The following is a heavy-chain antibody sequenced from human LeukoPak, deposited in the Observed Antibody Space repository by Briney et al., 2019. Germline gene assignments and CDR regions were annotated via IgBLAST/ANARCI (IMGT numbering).Heavy chain of an antibody. V-gene: IGHV1-69*13. Sequence: SVKVSCKASGYTFTSYGISWVRQAPGQGLEWMGGIIPIFGAANYAQKFQGRVTITADESTSTAYMELRSLRSEDTAVYYCARATGNSDHSPQEPIDLYFDLWGRGTLVTVSS. D-gene: IGHD4-23*01. CDR3: ARATGNSDHSPQEPIDLYFDL. J-gene: IGHJ2*01. CDR2: IIPIFGAA. CDR1: GYTFTSYG.